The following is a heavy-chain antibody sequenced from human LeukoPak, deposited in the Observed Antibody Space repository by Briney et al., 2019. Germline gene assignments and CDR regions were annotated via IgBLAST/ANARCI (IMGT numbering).Heavy chain of an antibody. CDR2: ISGSGGST. V-gene: IGHV3-23*01. D-gene: IGHD2-15*01. CDR1: GFTFSSYA. Sequence: GGSLRLSCAASGFTFSSYAMSWVRQAPGKWLEWVSVISGSGGSTYYGDSVKGRFSISRDNSKNTLHLQMNSLRAEDMAVYYCAKDYCSGGSCYPGHDYWGQGTLVTVSS. CDR3: AKDYCSGGSCYPGHDY. J-gene: IGHJ4*02.